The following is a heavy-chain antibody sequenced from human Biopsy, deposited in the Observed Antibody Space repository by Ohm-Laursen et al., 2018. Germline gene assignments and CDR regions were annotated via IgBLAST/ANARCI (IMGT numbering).Heavy chain of an antibody. Sequence: TLSLTCTVSGGSISSYYWTWIRQPPGKGLEWIGDVYYSGSTNRNPSLKSRVTILVDTSKNQFSLKLNSVTAADTAVYYCARDSGILNYGNFKYYHYYGMDVWGQGTKVTVSS. CDR1: GGSISSYY. J-gene: IGHJ6*02. CDR3: ARDSGILNYGNFKYYHYYGMDV. D-gene: IGHD4-11*01. V-gene: IGHV4-59*12. CDR2: VYYSGST.